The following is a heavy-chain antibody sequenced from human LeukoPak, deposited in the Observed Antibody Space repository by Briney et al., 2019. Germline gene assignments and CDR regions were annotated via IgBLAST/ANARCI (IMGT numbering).Heavy chain of an antibody. CDR3: AKDRLREDAFAY. Sequence: GGSLRLSCAASGFTFSSYAMHWVRQAPGKGLEYVSAISGNGGSTYYANSVKGRFTISRDNSKNTLYLQMNSLRAEDTAVYYCAKDRLREDAFAYWGQGTLVTVSS. CDR1: GFTFSSYA. CDR2: ISGNGGST. D-gene: IGHD3-10*01. J-gene: IGHJ4*02. V-gene: IGHV3-64*01.